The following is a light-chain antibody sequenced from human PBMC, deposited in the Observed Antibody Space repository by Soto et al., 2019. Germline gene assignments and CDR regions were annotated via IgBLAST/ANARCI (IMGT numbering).Light chain of an antibody. V-gene: IGLV6-57*04. J-gene: IGLJ2*01. Sequence: NFMLTQPHSVSESPGKTVTISCTRSSGSIASNYVQWYQQRPGSAPTTVIYEDNQRPSGVPDRFSGSIDSSSNSASLTISGLKTEDEADYYCQSFDSSNSYVVFGGGTKVTVL. CDR3: QSFDSSNSYVV. CDR1: SGSIASNY. CDR2: EDN.